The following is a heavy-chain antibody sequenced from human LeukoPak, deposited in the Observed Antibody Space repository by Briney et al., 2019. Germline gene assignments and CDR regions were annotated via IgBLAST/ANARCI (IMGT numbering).Heavy chain of an antibody. CDR3: ASSFSGGYPYYFDY. CDR1: GFTFSSYA. CDR2: FSGSGGST. J-gene: IGHJ4*02. D-gene: IGHD6-19*01. V-gene: IGHV3-23*01. Sequence: GGSLRLSCAASGFTFSSYAMSWVRQAPGKGLEWVSTFSGSGGSTYYADSVKGRFTISRDNSKNTLYLQMNSLRAEDTAVYYCASSFSGGYPYYFDYWGQGTLVTVSS.